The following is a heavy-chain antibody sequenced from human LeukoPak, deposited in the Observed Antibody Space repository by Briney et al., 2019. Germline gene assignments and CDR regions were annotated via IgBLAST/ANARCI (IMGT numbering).Heavy chain of an antibody. J-gene: IGHJ4*02. CDR1: GGTSISYA. CDR2: IIPIFGTA. Sequence: GASAKVSCKASGGTSISYAISWVRQAPGQGLEWMGGIIPIFGTAKYAQKFQGRVTITTDESTSTAYMELISLRSEDKAVSYCARAGQWGDGYNDRVYYFDYWGQGTLVTVSS. CDR3: ARAGQWGDGYNDRVYYFDY. V-gene: IGHV1-69*05. D-gene: IGHD5-24*01.